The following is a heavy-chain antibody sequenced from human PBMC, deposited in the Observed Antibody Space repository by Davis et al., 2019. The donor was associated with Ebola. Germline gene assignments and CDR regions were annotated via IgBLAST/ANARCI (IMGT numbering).Heavy chain of an antibody. D-gene: IGHD3-10*01. CDR1: GFDFSRYW. J-gene: IGHJ4*02. V-gene: IGHV3-74*01. Sequence: HTGGSLRLSCAASGFDFSRYWMHWVRQAPGKGLVWVSRIKSDGKTISYADAVKGRFTISRDNAKSTLFLQMSSLRAEDTAVYYCARDGENYSDLDYWGQGTLVTVSS. CDR3: ARDGENYSDLDY. CDR2: IKSDGKTI.